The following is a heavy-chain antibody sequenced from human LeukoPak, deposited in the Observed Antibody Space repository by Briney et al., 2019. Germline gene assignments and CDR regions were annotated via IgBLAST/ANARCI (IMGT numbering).Heavy chain of an antibody. CDR1: GFSLSTSGVG. CDR2: IYWNDDK. D-gene: IGHD5-24*01. Sequence: QSGPTLVNPTQTLTLTCTFSGFSLSTSGVGVGWIRQPPGKALEWLALIYWNDDKRYSPSLKSRLTITKDTSKNQVVLTMTNMDPVDTATYYCAHKRWLQFGDYFDYWGQGTLVTVSS. V-gene: IGHV2-5*01. CDR3: AHKRWLQFGDYFDY. J-gene: IGHJ4*02.